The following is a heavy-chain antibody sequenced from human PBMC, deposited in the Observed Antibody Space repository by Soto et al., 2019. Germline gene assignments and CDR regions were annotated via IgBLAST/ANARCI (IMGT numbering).Heavy chain of an antibody. Sequence: QITLKESGPPLVKPTQTLTLTCTFSGFSLSTRGLGVGWIRQPPGKALEWLAVIYWDDDKRYSPSLKSRLTITKDTSKNQVVLTMSNVDPVDTATYYCAPVLWRGINHCFDYWGQGSLVTVSS. J-gene: IGHJ4*02. CDR2: IYWDDDK. D-gene: IGHD2-21*01. CDR1: GFSLSTRGLG. V-gene: IGHV2-5*02. CDR3: APVLWRGINHCFDY.